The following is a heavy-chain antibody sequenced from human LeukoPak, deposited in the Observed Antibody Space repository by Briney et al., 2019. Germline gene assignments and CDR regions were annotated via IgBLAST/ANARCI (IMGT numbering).Heavy chain of an antibody. CDR2: FDPEDGET. Sequence: GASVKVSCKVSGYTLTELSMHWVRQAPGQGLEWMGGFDPEDGETIYAQKFQGRVTMTEDTSTDTAYMELSSLRSEDTAVYYCATTPRYCSSTSCYSPLRYGMDVWGQGTTVTVSS. D-gene: IGHD2-2*01. CDR3: ATTPRYCSSTSCYSPLRYGMDV. V-gene: IGHV1-24*01. CDR1: GYTLTELS. J-gene: IGHJ6*02.